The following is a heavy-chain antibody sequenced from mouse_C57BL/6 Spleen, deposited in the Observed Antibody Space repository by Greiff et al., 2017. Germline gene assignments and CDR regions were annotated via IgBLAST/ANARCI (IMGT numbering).Heavy chain of an antibody. CDR2: INPSNGGT. J-gene: IGHJ4*01. V-gene: IGHV1-53*01. CDR1: GYTFTSYW. CDR3: AGGGGNYGYYAMDY. D-gene: IGHD2-1*01. Sequence: VQLQQPGTELVKPGASVKLSCKASGYTFTSYWMHWVKQRPGQGLEWIGNINPSNGGTNYNEKFKSKATLTVDRSSSTAYMQLSSLTSEDSAVYYYAGGGGNYGYYAMDYGDEGTSVTVSS.